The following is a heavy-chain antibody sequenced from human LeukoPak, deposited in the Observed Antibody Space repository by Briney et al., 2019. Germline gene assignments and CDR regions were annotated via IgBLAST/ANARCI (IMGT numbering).Heavy chain of an antibody. D-gene: IGHD5-12*01. V-gene: IGHV3-48*03. CDR1: GLSVGSYE. Sequence: PGGSLRLSCAPSGLSVGSYEMNWVRQAPGKGLEWLSNIGPGDRTLYNADAVQGRFTISRDNAKNSVYLQMKSLRAEDTGVYYCAREGITGHSGYDAFDIWGQGTVVTVSS. CDR2: IGPGDRTL. J-gene: IGHJ3*02. CDR3: AREGITGHSGYDAFDI.